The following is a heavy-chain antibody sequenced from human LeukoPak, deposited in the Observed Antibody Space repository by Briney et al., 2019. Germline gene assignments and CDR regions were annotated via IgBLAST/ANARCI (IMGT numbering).Heavy chain of an antibody. V-gene: IGHV3-11*04. CDR2: ISSSGSAI. CDR1: GFTFSNAW. Sequence: PGGSLRLSCAASGFTFSNAWMSWVRQAPGKGLEWVSYISSSGSAIYYADSVKGRFTISRDNAKNSLYLQMNSLRAEDTAVYYCARALYCSSTSCPLYYGMDVWGRGTTVTVSS. CDR3: ARALYCSSTSCPLYYGMDV. D-gene: IGHD2-2*01. J-gene: IGHJ6*04.